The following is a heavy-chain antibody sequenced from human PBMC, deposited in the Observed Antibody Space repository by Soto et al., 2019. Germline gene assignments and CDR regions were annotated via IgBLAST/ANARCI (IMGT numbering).Heavy chain of an antibody. CDR3: AREEMATDAFDI. V-gene: IGHV3-33*01. CDR2: IWYDGSNK. J-gene: IGHJ3*02. CDR1: GFTFSSYG. Sequence: QVPLVESGGGVVQPGRSLRLSCAASGFTFSSYGMHWVRQAPGKGLEWVAVIWYDGSNKYYADSVKGRFTISRDNSKNTLYLQMNSLRAEDTAVYYCAREEMATDAFDIWGQGTMVTVSS. D-gene: IGHD5-12*01.